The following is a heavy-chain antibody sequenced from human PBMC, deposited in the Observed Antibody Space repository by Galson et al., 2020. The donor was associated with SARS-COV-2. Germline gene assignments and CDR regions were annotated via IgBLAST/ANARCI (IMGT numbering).Heavy chain of an antibody. Sequence: NSGGSLRLSCAASGFTFSDSYMSWISQAPGKGLEWVSYISSSGSTIYYADSVKGRFTISRDNAKNSLYLQMNSLRAEDTAVYYCASFGYCTNGVCYTTDAFDIWGQGTMVTVSS. J-gene: IGHJ3*02. CDR1: GFTFSDSY. CDR3: ASFGYCTNGVCYTTDAFDI. D-gene: IGHD2-8*01. V-gene: IGHV3-11*04. CDR2: ISSSGSTI.